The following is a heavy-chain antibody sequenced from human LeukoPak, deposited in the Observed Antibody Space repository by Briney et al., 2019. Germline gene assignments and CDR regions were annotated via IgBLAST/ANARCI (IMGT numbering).Heavy chain of an antibody. CDR2: ISGSGGST. CDR3: AKDIWWELTSGYFDY. CDR1: GFTFSSYA. Sequence: GGSLRLSCAASGFTFSSYAMSWVRQAPGKGLEWVSAISGSGGSTYYADSVKGRFTISRDNAKNSLYLQMNSLRAEDTALYYCAKDIWWELTSGYFDYWGQGTLVTVSS. J-gene: IGHJ4*02. V-gene: IGHV3-23*01. D-gene: IGHD1-26*01.